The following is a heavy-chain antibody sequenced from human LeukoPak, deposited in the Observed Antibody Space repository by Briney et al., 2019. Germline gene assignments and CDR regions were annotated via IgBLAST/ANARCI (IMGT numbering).Heavy chain of an antibody. J-gene: IGHJ4*02. V-gene: IGHV3-7*01. CDR1: GFTFSSYW. D-gene: IGHD3-10*01. Sequence: PGGSLRLSCAASGFTFSSYWMSWVRQAPGKGLEWVANIKQDGSEKYYVDSVKGRFTISRDNAKNSLYLQMNSLRAEDTAVYYYARDLYYGSGSYYWDYWGQGTLVTVSS. CDR3: ARDLYYGSGSYYWDY. CDR2: IKQDGSEK.